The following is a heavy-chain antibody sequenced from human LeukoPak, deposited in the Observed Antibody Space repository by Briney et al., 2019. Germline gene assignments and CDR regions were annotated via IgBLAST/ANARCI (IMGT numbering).Heavy chain of an antibody. CDR1: GYSFTNYW. CDR3: TRRMTRGVITSPFDS. Sequence: PGESLKISCKGSGYSFTNYWIGWVRQMPGKGLELMGLIYPGDSDTTYSPSFQGQVTISADKSITTAYLQWSSLKASDTAVYYCTRRMTRGVITSPFDSWGPGTLVTVSS. D-gene: IGHD3-10*01. CDR2: IYPGDSDT. J-gene: IGHJ4*02. V-gene: IGHV5-51*01.